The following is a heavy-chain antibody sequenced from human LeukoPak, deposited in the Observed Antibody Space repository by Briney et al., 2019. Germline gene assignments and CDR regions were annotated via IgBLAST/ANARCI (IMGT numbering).Heavy chain of an antibody. CDR3: ARDPKQGGTYWNYFDY. V-gene: IGHV3-74*01. J-gene: IGHJ4*02. Sequence: PGGSLRLSCAASGLTFSNYWMHWVRQAPGKGPVWVSRINSDGSSTSYADSVKGRFTTSRDNAKNTLYLQMNSLRAEDTAVYYCARDPKQGGTYWNYFDYWGQGALVTVSP. D-gene: IGHD1-26*01. CDR2: INSDGSST. CDR1: GLTFSNYW.